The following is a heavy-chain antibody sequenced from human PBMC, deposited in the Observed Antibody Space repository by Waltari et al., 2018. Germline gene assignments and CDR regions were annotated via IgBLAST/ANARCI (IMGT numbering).Heavy chain of an antibody. V-gene: IGHV4-30-4*08. CDR2: ISHSGST. Sequence: QVQLQESGPGLVKPSQTLSLTCTVSGDSIRRGNYSWSWIRQPPGLGLGWLAYISHSGSTDYNPSLKSRLFISLDTSNNHFSLKLSSVTAADTAVYYCARAPSSIAPHYFFDYWGQGTLVTVSS. D-gene: IGHD6-6*01. J-gene: IGHJ4*02. CDR1: GDSIRRGNYS. CDR3: ARAPSSIAPHYFFDY.